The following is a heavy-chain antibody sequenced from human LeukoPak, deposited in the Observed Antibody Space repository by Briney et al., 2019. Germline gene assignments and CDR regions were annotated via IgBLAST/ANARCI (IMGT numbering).Heavy chain of an antibody. CDR1: GYTFTSYG. V-gene: IGHV1-18*01. D-gene: IGHD3-10*01. CDR2: ISAYNGNT. J-gene: IGHJ4*02. Sequence: ASVKVSFKGSGYTFTSYGISWVRQAPGQGLEWMGWISAYNGNTNYAQKLQGRVTMTTDTSTSTAYMELRSLRSDDTAVYYCARLPMVRGVTITFLLDYWGQGTLVTVSS. CDR3: ARLPMVRGVTITFLLDY.